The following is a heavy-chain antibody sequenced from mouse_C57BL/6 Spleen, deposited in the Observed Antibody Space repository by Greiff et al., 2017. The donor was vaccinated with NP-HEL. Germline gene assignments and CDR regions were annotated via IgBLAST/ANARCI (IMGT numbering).Heavy chain of an antibody. CDR2: IDPSDSYT. CDR1: GYTFTSYW. V-gene: IGHV1-50*01. D-gene: IGHD3-1*01. J-gene: IGHJ1*03. CDR3: ARSGPRKWYFDV. Sequence: VQLQQPGAELVKPGASVKLSCKASGYTFTSYWMQWVKQRPGQGLEWIGEIDPSDSYTNYNQKFKGKATLTVDTSSSTAYMQLSSLTSEDSAVYYCARSGPRKWYFDVWGTGTTVTVSS.